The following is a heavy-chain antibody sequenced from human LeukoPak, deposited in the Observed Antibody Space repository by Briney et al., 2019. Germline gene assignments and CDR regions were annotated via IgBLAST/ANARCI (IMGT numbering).Heavy chain of an antibody. CDR3: ARRSSSWYVDC. CDR2: ISSSSRYI. V-gene: IGHV3-21*01. D-gene: IGHD6-13*01. CDR1: GFTFSTYN. J-gene: IGHJ4*02. Sequence: GGSLRLSRAASGFTFSTYNMNWVRQAPGKGLEWVSCISSSSRYIYYADSVKGRFTISRDNAKNSLYLQMNSLTAEDTAVYYCARRSSSWYVDCWGQGTLVTVSS.